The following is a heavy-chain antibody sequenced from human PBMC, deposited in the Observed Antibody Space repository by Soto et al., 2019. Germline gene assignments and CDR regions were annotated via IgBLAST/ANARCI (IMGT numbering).Heavy chain of an antibody. CDR1: GVTFSSFG. Sequence: PGGSLRLSGAASGVTFSSFGMHWVRQAPGKGLEWVALISYDGSNTYYADSVKGRFTISRDNSKNTLYVQMNSLRADDTAVYYCAKGVYSTDYYGMDVWGQGTTVTVSS. J-gene: IGHJ6*02. V-gene: IGHV3-30*18. CDR3: AKGVYSTDYYGMDV. CDR2: ISYDGSNT. D-gene: IGHD6-13*01.